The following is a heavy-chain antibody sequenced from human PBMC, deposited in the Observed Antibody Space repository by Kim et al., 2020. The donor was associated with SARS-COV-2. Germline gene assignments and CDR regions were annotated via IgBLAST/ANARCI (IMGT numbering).Heavy chain of an antibody. CDR1: GYTFNTYA. J-gene: IGHJ4*02. Sequence: ASVKVSCKASGYTFNTYAMHWVRQAPGQGLEWMGWINTNTGNPSYARGFIGRFVFSPETPVSTAYLQITSLKAEDTAVYYCARDLGYCGNDCFPTTFDYWGRGTLVTVSS. V-gene: IGHV7-4-1*02. D-gene: IGHD2-21*02. CDR2: INTNTGNP. CDR3: ARDLGYCGNDCFPTTFDY.